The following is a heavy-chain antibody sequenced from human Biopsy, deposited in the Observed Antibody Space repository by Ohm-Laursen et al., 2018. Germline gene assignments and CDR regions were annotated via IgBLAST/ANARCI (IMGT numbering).Heavy chain of an antibody. D-gene: IGHD4-23*01. V-gene: IGHV3-11*01. Sequence: GSLRLSCAASGFPFSDYYMRWIRQAPGKGLEWVSYISSGETTIYYADSVKGRFTISRDNAKNSLYLQMNSLRADDTAVYYCARDTRWSPYHMDVWGQGTTVTVSS. CDR3: ARDTRWSPYHMDV. CDR1: GFPFSDYY. J-gene: IGHJ6*02. CDR2: ISSGETTI.